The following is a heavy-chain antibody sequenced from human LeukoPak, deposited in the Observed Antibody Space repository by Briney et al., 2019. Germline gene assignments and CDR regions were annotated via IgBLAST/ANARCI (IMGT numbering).Heavy chain of an antibody. CDR3: ARRSGSYYDI. J-gene: IGHJ4*02. D-gene: IGHD1-26*01. CDR1: GCSISSSSYY. Sequence: SETLSLTCTVSGCSISSSSYYWGWIRQPPGKGLEWIGSIYYSGSTYYNPSLKSRVTISVDTSKNQFSLKLSSVTAADTAVYYCARRSGSYYDIWGQGTLVTVSS. V-gene: IGHV4-39*01. CDR2: IYYSGST.